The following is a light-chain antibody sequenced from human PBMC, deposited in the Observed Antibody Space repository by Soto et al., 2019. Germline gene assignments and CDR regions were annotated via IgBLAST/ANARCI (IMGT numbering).Light chain of an antibody. Sequence: QSVLTQPPSVSGAPGQRVTISCTGRSSNIGAGYDVHWYQQLPGTAPKLLIYGNSNRPSGVPDRFSGSKSGTSASLAITRLQAEDEADYYCQSYDSSLSALYVFGTGTKVTVL. J-gene: IGLJ1*01. V-gene: IGLV1-40*01. CDR2: GNS. CDR1: SSNIGAGYD. CDR3: QSYDSSLSALYV.